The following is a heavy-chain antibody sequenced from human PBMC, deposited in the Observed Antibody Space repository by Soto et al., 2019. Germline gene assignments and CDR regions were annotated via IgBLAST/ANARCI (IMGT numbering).Heavy chain of an antibody. CDR1: GFTFSTYS. V-gene: IGHV3-21*01. J-gene: IGHJ4*02. CDR2: ISSSSDYI. D-gene: IGHD3-3*02. Sequence: GGSLRLSCAASGFTFSTYSMNWVRQAPGKGLEWASSISSSSDYINYADSMKGRFTISRDNAKNSLYLQMNSLRVEDTAVYYCARFSNYPDYWGQGTLVTVSS. CDR3: ARFSNYPDY.